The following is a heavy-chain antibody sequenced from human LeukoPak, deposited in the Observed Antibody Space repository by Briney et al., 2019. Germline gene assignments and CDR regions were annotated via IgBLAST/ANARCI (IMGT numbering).Heavy chain of an antibody. D-gene: IGHD2/OR15-2a*01. CDR1: GFTFSSYG. V-gene: IGHV3-33*01. CDR3: AREGPRGNSQFDY. CDR2: IWYDGSNK. J-gene: IGHJ4*02. Sequence: GGSLRLSCAASGFTFSSYGMHWVRQASGKGLEWVALIWYDGSNKYYADSVKGRLTISRDNSKNTLYLQMNSLRAEDTAVYYCAREGPRGNSQFDYWGQGTLVTVSS.